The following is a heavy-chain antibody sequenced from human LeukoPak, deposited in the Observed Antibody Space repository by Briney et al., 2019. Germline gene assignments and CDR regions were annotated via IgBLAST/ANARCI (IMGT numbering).Heavy chain of an antibody. CDR3: ARVKPTYYYGSGSYSISPTRWFDP. J-gene: IGHJ5*02. CDR1: GGSFSGYY. V-gene: IGHV4-34*01. CDR2: INHSGST. D-gene: IGHD3-10*01. Sequence: SKTLSLTCAVYGGSFSGYYWSWIRQPPGKGLEWIGEINHSGSTNYNPSLKSRVTISVDTSKNQFSLKLSSVTAADTAVYYCARVKPTYYYGSGSYSISPTRWFDPWGQGTLVTVSS.